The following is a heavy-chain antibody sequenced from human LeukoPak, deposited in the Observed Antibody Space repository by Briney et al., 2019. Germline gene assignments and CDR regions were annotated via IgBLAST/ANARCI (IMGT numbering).Heavy chain of an antibody. CDR2: IKQDGSEK. D-gene: IGHD6-25*01. J-gene: IGHJ4*02. CDR1: GFTFSSYW. Sequence: GGSLRLSCAASGFTFSSYWMNWVRQAPGKGLEWVANIKQDGSEKNYVDSVKGRFTISRDNSKNTLYLQMNSLRVEDTALYYCAKIKSGIDSWGQGTLVTVSS. CDR3: AKIKSGIDS. V-gene: IGHV3-7*03.